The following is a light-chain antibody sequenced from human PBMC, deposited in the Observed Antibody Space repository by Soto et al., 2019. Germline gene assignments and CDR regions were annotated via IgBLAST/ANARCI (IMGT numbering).Light chain of an antibody. CDR2: AAS. J-gene: IGKJ1*01. CDR3: QQSYSTPPWT. Sequence: DIQMTQSQSSLSASVGDRVTITCRASQSISSYLNWYQQKPGKAPKLLIYAASSLQSGVPSRFSGSGSGTDFTLTISSLQPEDFATYYCQQSYSTPPWTFGQGPKVAIK. V-gene: IGKV1-39*01. CDR1: QSISSY.